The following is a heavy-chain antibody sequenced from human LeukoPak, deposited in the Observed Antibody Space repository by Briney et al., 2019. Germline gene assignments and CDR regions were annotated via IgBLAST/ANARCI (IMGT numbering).Heavy chain of an antibody. D-gene: IGHD6-13*01. CDR2: ISYSGST. Sequence: SETLSLTCTVSGGSISSYYWSWIRQPPGKGLEWIGYISYSGSTNYNPSLKGRLTMSLDTAKRQFALNLNSVSGADTALYYCARDYGGGWYQIDFWGQGTRVTVSS. CDR1: GGSISSYY. V-gene: IGHV4-59*12. J-gene: IGHJ4*02. CDR3: ARDYGGGWYQIDF.